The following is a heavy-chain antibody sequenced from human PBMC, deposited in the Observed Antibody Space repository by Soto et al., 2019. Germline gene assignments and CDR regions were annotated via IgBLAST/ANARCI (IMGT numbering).Heavy chain of an antibody. CDR3: ASAKNDLNWFDP. V-gene: IGHV4-31*03. CDR1: GGSISSGGYF. CDR2: ISYSGNS. D-gene: IGHD3-3*01. J-gene: IGHJ5*02. Sequence: QVQLQESGPGLVKPSQTLSLTCIVSGGSISSGGYFWNWIRQHPEKGLEWIGYISYSGNSYYNPSLQSRXXIXVXXSNNQFSLKLSSVSAADTAVYYCASAKNDLNWFDPWGQGTLVTVSS.